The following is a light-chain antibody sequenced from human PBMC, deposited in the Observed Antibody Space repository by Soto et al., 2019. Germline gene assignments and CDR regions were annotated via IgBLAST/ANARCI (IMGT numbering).Light chain of an antibody. CDR3: QQYGSSPWT. V-gene: IGKV3-20*01. J-gene: IGKJ1*01. CDR1: QSVGSSY. Sequence: EIVLTQSPCTLSLSPGEIATLSCRASQSVGSSYLAWYQQKPGQAPRLLIYAASSRATAIPDRFSGSGSGTDFTLTISRLEPEDFAVYYCQQYGSSPWTFGQGTKVDIK. CDR2: AAS.